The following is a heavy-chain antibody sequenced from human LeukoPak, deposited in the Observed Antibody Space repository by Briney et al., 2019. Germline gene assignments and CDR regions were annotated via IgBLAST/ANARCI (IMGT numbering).Heavy chain of an antibody. CDR3: ARADGITGTRYYFDY. CDR1: GGSISSSSYY. J-gene: IGHJ4*02. CDR2: IYYSGTT. Sequence: PSETLSLTCTVSGGSISSSSYYWGWIRQPPGKGLEWIGSIYYSGTTYYNPSLKSRVSISVDTSKNQFSLKLSSVTAADTAVYYCARADGITGTRYYFDYWGQGTLVTVSS. D-gene: IGHD1-20*01. V-gene: IGHV4-39*07.